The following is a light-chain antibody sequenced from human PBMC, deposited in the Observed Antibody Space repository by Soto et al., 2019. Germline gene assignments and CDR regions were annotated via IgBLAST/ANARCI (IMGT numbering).Light chain of an antibody. CDR3: QQYYSYPRT. CDR2: AAS. Sequence: IQMTQSPSTLSASVGDRVTITCRASQGISSYLAWYQQKPGKAPKLLIYAASTLQSGVPSRFSGSGSGTDFTLTISCLQSEDFATYYCQQYYSYPRTFGQGTKGDIK. V-gene: IGKV1-8*01. CDR1: QGISSY. J-gene: IGKJ1*01.